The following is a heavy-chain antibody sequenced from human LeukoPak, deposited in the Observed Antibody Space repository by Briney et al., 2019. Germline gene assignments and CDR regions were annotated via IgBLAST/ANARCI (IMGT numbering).Heavy chain of an antibody. Sequence: GGSLRLSCAASGFTFSSYSMNWVRQAPGKGLEWVSYISSSSSTIYYADSVKGRFTISRDNAKNSLYLQMNSLRAEDTAVYYCARYGWSPAYYYYYMDVWGKGTTVTVSS. J-gene: IGHJ6*03. D-gene: IGHD1-26*01. CDR3: ARYGWSPAYYYYYMDV. V-gene: IGHV3-48*01. CDR2: ISSSSSTI. CDR1: GFTFSSYS.